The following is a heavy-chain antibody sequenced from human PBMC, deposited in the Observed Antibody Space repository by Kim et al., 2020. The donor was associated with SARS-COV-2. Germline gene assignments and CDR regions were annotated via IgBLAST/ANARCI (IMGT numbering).Heavy chain of an antibody. CDR3: AREGITMVRGVYYYYYYGMDV. D-gene: IGHD3-10*01. Sequence: SVKVSCKASGGTFSSYAISWVRQAPGQGLEWMGWIIPIFGTANYAQKFQGRVTITADESTGTAYMELSSLRSEDTAVYYCAREGITMVRGVYYYYYYGMDVWGQGTTVTVSS. V-gene: IGHV1-69*13. CDR2: IIPIFGTA. CDR1: GGTFSSYA. J-gene: IGHJ6*02.